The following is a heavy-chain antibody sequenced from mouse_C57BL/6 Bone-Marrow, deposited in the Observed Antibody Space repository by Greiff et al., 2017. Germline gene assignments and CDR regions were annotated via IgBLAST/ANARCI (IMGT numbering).Heavy chain of an antibody. V-gene: IGHV1-63*01. CDR2: IYPGGGYT. J-gene: IGHJ1*03. CDR3: ARHGNYRYFDV. D-gene: IGHD2-1*01. Sequence: QVQLKESGAELVRPGTSVKMSCKASGYTFTNYWIGWAKQRPGHGLEWIGDIYPGGGYTNYNEKFKGKATLTADKSSSTAYMQFSSLTSEDSAIYYCARHGNYRYFDVWGTGTTVTVSS. CDR1: GYTFTNYW.